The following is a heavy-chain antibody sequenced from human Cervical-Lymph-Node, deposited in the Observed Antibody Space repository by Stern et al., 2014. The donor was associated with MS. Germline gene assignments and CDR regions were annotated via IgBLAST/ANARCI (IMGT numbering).Heavy chain of an antibody. CDR2: ISSSSSYI. J-gene: IGHJ4*02. Sequence: EVQLEESGGGLVKPGGSLRLSCAASGFTFSSYSMNWVRQAPGKGLEWVSSISSSSSYIHYADSVKGRFTISRDNAKNSLYLQMNSLRAEDTAVYYCARDSGYPPAYFDYWGQGTLVTVSS. CDR1: GFTFSSYS. V-gene: IGHV3-21*01. CDR3: ARDSGYPPAYFDY. D-gene: IGHD3-22*01.